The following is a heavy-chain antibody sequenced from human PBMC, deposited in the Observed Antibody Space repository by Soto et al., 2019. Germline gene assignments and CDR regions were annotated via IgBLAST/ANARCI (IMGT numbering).Heavy chain of an antibody. D-gene: IGHD6-6*01. CDR1: GYTFTGHY. Sequence: QVQLVQSGAEVKKPGASVKVSCKASGYTFTGHYMYWVRQAPGQGLEGMGWINPDNGGTSYAQKFQGRVTMTTDTAINPAYMELSRLRSDDTAVYYCAREVGKVGYSSSSCDYWGQGSLVTVST. V-gene: IGHV1-2*02. CDR3: AREVGKVGYSSSSCDY. CDR2: INPDNGGT. J-gene: IGHJ4*02.